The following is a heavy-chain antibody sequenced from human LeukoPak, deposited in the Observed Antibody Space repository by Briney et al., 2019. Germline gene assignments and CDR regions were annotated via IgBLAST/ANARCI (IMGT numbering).Heavy chain of an antibody. CDR2: ISYDGSNK. V-gene: IGHV3-30-3*01. Sequence: GGSLRLSCAASGFTFSSYAMHWVRQAPGKGLEWVAVISYDGSNKYYADSVKGRFTISRDNAKNSLYLQMNSLRAEDTAVYYCARVGDGYLLGAFDYWGQGTLVTVSS. J-gene: IGHJ4*02. D-gene: IGHD5-24*01. CDR1: GFTFSSYA. CDR3: ARVGDGYLLGAFDY.